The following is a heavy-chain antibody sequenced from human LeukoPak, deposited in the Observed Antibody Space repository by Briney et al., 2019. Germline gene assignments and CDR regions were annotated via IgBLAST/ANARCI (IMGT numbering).Heavy chain of an antibody. Sequence: GGSLRLSCAASGFTFSSYWMSWVRQAPGKGLEWVANIKQDGSEKYYVDSVKGRFTISRDNAKNSQYLQMNSLRAEDTAVYYCARDSLPYYYDSSGYCWFDPWGQGTLVTVSS. J-gene: IGHJ5*02. D-gene: IGHD3-22*01. CDR1: GFTFSSYW. CDR2: IKQDGSEK. V-gene: IGHV3-7*01. CDR3: ARDSLPYYYDSSGYCWFDP.